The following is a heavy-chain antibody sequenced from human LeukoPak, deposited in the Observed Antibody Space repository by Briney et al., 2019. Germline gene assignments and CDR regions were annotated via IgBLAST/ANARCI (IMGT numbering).Heavy chain of an antibody. Sequence: GGSLRLSCAASEFTFSSYAMSWVRQAPGKGLVWVSRINSDGSSTSYADSVKGRFTISRDNAKNTLYLQMNSLRAEDTAVYYCAKDAAYYYYMDVWGKGTTVTVSS. J-gene: IGHJ6*03. D-gene: IGHD2-15*01. CDR2: INSDGSST. CDR1: EFTFSSYA. V-gene: IGHV3-74*01. CDR3: AKDAAYYYYMDV.